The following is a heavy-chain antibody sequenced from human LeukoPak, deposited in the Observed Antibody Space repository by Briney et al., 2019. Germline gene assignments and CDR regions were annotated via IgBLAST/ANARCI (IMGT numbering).Heavy chain of an antibody. Sequence: GGSLRLSCAASGFIFSDYSMNWVRQAPGQGLDWVSSISSRSGYIYYAESVKGRFTISRDNAKNSLYLQMNSLRAEDTAVYYCVRERGSIGTDLHFWGQGTLVTVSS. CDR2: ISSRSGYI. D-gene: IGHD1-1*01. CDR1: GFIFSDYS. CDR3: VRERGSIGTDLHF. V-gene: IGHV3-21*01. J-gene: IGHJ4*02.